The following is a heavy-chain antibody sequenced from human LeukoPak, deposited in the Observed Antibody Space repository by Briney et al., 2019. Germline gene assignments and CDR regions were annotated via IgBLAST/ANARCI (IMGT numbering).Heavy chain of an antibody. Sequence: GGSLRLSCAASGFTFSSYAMSWVRQAPGKGLEWVANIKQDGSEKYYVDSVKGRFTISRDNAKNSLYPQMNSLRAEDTAVYYCAREGYCSGGSCYPYYFDYWGQGTLVTVSS. V-gene: IGHV3-7*01. J-gene: IGHJ4*02. D-gene: IGHD2-15*01. CDR1: GFTFSSYA. CDR2: IKQDGSEK. CDR3: AREGYCSGGSCYPYYFDY.